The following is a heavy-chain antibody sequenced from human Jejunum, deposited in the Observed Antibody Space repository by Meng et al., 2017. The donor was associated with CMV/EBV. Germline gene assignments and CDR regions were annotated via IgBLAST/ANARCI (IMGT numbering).Heavy chain of an antibody. CDR3: ARDSPLDGYSLLDY. Sequence: QVPLVQSGFELKQPGASVKVSCRPSGYTFTSYAINWVRQAHGQGPDWMGWIDPNTGNPTYDQGFTGRFVFSLDTSVSTAYLQINSLRADDTAVYYCARDSPLDGYSLLDYWGQGTLVTVSS. CDR2: IDPNTGNP. J-gene: IGHJ4*02. CDR1: GYTFTSYA. D-gene: IGHD5-24*01. V-gene: IGHV7-4-1*02.